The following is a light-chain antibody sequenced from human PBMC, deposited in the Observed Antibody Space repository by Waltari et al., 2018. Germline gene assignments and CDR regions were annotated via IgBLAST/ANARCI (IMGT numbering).Light chain of an antibody. Sequence: QSALTQPPSASGSPGQSVTISCTGTTSDVGGYNYVSWYQQHPGKAPKLVIYEVTRRPSGVPDRFFGSKSGNTASLTVSGLQAEDEANYYCSSYAGSNNLGVFGGGTKLTVL. J-gene: IGLJ3*02. CDR2: EVT. CDR1: TSDVGGYNY. CDR3: SSYAGSNNLGV. V-gene: IGLV2-8*01.